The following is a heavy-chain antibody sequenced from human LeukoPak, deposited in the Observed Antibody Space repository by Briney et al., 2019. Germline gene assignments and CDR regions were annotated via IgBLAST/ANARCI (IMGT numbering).Heavy chain of an antibody. J-gene: IGHJ4*02. Sequence: SETLSLTCAVYGGSLSGYYWSWIRQPPGKGLEWIGEINHNGSTNYNPSLKSRVTISVDTSKKQFSLKLSSVTAADTAVYYCVTYYFDSSGPKKNYWGQGTLVTVSS. D-gene: IGHD3-22*01. CDR2: INHNGST. CDR1: GGSLSGYY. V-gene: IGHV4-34*01. CDR3: VTYYFDSSGPKKNY.